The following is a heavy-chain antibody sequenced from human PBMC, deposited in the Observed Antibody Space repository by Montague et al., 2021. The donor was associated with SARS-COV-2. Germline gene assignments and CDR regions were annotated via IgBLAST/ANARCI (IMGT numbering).Heavy chain of an antibody. D-gene: IGHD2-15*01. CDR1: GGSINNYF. CDR2: MHSTGSA. J-gene: IGHJ4*02. Sequence: ETLSLTCSVSGGSINNYFWGWIRQSPGKGLEWVGYMHSTGSAAYNPSLKSRVIISVDTSKTQISLKLSSVSAADTALYYCARAVVGAKTATIESWGQGTLVTVSS. CDR3: ARAVVGAKTATIES. V-gene: IGHV4-59*01.